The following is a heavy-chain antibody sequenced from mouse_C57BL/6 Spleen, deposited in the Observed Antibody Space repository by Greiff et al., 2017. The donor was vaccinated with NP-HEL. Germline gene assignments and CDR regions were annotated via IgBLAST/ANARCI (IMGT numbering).Heavy chain of an antibody. CDR3: ARFPYDYEGWFAY. CDR1: GFTFSSYG. CDR2: ISSGGSYT. D-gene: IGHD2-4*01. Sequence: EVHLVESGGDLVKPGGSLKLSCAASGFTFSSYGMSWVRQTPDKRLEWVATISSGGSYTYYPDSVKGRFTISRDNAKNTLYLQMSSLKSEDTAMYYCARFPYDYEGWFAYWGQGTLVTVSA. V-gene: IGHV5-6*01. J-gene: IGHJ3*01.